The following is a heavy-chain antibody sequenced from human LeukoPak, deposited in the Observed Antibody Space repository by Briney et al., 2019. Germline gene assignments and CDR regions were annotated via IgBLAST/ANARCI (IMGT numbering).Heavy chain of an antibody. CDR2: IYYSGST. CDR1: GGSISSYY. V-gene: IGHV4-59*01. D-gene: IGHD3-10*01. Sequence: SETLSLTCTVSGGSISSYYWSWIRQPPGKGLEWIGYIYYSGSTNYNPSLKSRVTISVDTSKNQFSLKLSSVTAADTAVYYCARGWFGELYDAFDIWSQGTMVTVSS. J-gene: IGHJ3*02. CDR3: ARGWFGELYDAFDI.